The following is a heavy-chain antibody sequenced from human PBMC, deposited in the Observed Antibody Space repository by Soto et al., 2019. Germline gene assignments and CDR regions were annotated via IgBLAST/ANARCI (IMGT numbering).Heavy chain of an antibody. Sequence: PGESLKISCKGSGYSSTSYWIGWVRQMPGKGLEWMGIIYPGDSDTRYSPSFQGQVTISADKSISTAYLQWSSLKASDTAMYYCARKMYSSSSNRAFDIWGQGTMVTVSS. J-gene: IGHJ3*02. CDR2: IYPGDSDT. V-gene: IGHV5-51*01. D-gene: IGHD6-13*01. CDR3: ARKMYSSSSNRAFDI. CDR1: GYSSTSYW.